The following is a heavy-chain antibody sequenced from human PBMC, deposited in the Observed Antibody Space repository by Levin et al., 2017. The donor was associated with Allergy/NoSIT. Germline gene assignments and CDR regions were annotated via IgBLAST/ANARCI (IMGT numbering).Heavy chain of an antibody. CDR1: GYTFTSYA. V-gene: IGHV7-4-1*02. CDR2: INTNTGNP. CDR3: ARENSYYDFWSTITTRRYYFDY. Sequence: AASVKVSCKASGYTFTSYAMNWVRQAPGQGLEWMGWINTNTGNPTYAQGFTGRFVFSLDTSVSTAYLQISSLKAEDTAVYYCARENSYYDFWSTITTRRYYFDYWGQGTLVTVSS. J-gene: IGHJ4*02. D-gene: IGHD3-3*01.